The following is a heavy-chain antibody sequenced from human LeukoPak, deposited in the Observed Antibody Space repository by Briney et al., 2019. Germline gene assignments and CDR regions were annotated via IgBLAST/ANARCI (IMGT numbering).Heavy chain of an antibody. J-gene: IGHJ4*02. CDR1: GYRFTSYW. D-gene: IGHD4/OR15-4a*01. CDR3: ARAGRYGATETNHFDN. V-gene: IGHV5-51*01. CDR2: IYPGDSDT. Sequence: GESLKISCQGSGYRFTSYWIGWVRQMPGRGLEWVGIIYPGDSDTRYSPSFQGQVTISADKSINTAYLQWSSLTASDTAMFFCARAGRYGATETNHFDNWGQGTLVTVSS.